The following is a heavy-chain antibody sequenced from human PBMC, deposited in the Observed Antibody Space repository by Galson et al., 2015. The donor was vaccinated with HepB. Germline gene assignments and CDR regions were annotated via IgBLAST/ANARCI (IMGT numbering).Heavy chain of an antibody. CDR2: ISYDGSNK. Sequence: SLRLSCAASGFTFSSYAMHWVRQAPGKGLEWVAVISYDGSNKYYADSVKGRFTISRDNSKNTLYLQMNSLRAEDTAVYYCAREKVGARGGAFDIWGQGTMVTVSS. CDR3: AREKVGARGGAFDI. D-gene: IGHD1-26*01. V-gene: IGHV3-30*04. J-gene: IGHJ3*02. CDR1: GFTFSSYA.